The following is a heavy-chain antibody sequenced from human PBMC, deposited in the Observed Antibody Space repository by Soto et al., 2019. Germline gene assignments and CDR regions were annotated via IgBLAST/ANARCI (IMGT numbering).Heavy chain of an antibody. D-gene: IGHD3-10*01. V-gene: IGHV1-18*04. CDR3: ARDLDPSGSYYFDY. CDR1: GYNFMPYG. Sequence: VKVSCKASGYNFMPYGVNWVRQAPGQGLEWMGWISPWKGNTNYAQSFQGRVTMTTDTSTSTAYMELRSLTSDDTAVYYCARDLDPSGSYYFDYWGQGTLVTVSS. J-gene: IGHJ4*02. CDR2: ISPWKGNT.